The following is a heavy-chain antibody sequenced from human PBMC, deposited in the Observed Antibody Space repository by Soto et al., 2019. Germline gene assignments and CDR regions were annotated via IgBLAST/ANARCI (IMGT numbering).Heavy chain of an antibody. Sequence: SEALSVPCAIYVGSFSFYYWSWIRQPPGKGLEWIGEINHSGSTNYNPSLKSRITISVDTSKNQFSLKLSSVTAADTAVYYCAGVDIWLVDYWGQGTMVTVSS. CDR1: VGSFSFYY. D-gene: IGHD5-18*01. CDR2: INHSGST. CDR3: AGVDIWLVDY. V-gene: IGHV4-34*01. J-gene: IGHJ4*02.